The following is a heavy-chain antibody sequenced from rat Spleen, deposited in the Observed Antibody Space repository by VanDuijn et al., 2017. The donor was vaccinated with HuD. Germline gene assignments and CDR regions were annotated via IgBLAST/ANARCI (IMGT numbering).Heavy chain of an antibody. Sequence: EVQLVESGGGLVRPGRSMKLSCAASGFTFSNYYMAWVRQAPTEGLEWVASISTNGGSTYYRDSVKGRFTVSRDNAKSTLYLQMDSLRSEDTATYYCATGPRILRLDWFAYWGQGTLVTVSS. J-gene: IGHJ3*01. D-gene: IGHD1-6*01. CDR1: GFTFSNYY. V-gene: IGHV5-25*01. CDR3: ATGPRILRLDWFAY. CDR2: ISTNGGST.